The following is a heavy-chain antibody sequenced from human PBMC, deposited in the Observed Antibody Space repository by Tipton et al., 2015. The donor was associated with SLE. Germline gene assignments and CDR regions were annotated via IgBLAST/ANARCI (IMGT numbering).Heavy chain of an antibody. D-gene: IGHD3-3*01. CDR2: INPGGGRA. CDR3: ARGGIFGVFALDF. Sequence: QSGAEVKTPGAAVKISCKTSGYTFTSNYIHWVRQAPGQGLEWMGIINPGGGRATYSQKFQGRVTMTRDTSTSTVYMELSSLRSEDSALYYCARGGIFGVFALDFWGQGTLVTVSS. J-gene: IGHJ4*02. V-gene: IGHV1-46*01. CDR1: GYTFTSNY.